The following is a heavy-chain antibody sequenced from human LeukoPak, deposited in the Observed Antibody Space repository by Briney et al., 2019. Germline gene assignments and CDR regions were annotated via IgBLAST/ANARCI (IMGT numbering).Heavy chain of an antibody. CDR2: IYTTGNT. CDR3: AKQSYTESHYFLDY. D-gene: IGHD3-10*01. Sequence: ASETLSLTCTVSSGSINSYYWGWVRQPAGRGLEWIGRIYTTGNTNYNPSLKSRLTMSVHTSKRQFSLNLRSVIPADTALYYRAKQSYTESHYFLDYWSQGTLVTVSS. J-gene: IGHJ4*02. V-gene: IGHV4-4*07. CDR1: SGSINSYY.